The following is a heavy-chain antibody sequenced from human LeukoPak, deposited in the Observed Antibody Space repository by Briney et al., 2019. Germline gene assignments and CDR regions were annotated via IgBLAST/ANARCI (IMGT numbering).Heavy chain of an antibody. Sequence: PGGSLRLSCAASGFTFSSYWISWVRQAPGKGLEWVANIKQDGSEKYYVDSVKGRFTISRDNAKNSLYLQMNSLRAEDTAVYYCAGMVRGKIDYWGQGTLVTVSS. CDR1: GFTFSSYW. J-gene: IGHJ4*02. CDR2: IKQDGSEK. CDR3: AGMVRGKIDY. V-gene: IGHV3-7*03. D-gene: IGHD3-10*01.